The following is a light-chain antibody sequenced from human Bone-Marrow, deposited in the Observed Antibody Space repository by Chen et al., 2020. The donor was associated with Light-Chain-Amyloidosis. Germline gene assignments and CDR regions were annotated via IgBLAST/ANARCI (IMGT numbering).Light chain of an antibody. CDR3: AAWDDSLSAWV. Sequence: QSVPTQPPSPSGTPGQRVTISCSGSSSNIGSNYVYWYQQLPGTAPKLLIYRNDQRPSGVPDRFSGSKSGTSASLAISGLRSEDEADYYCAAWDDSLSAWVFGGGTKLTVL. CDR2: RND. CDR1: SSNIGSNY. V-gene: IGLV1-47*01. J-gene: IGLJ3*02.